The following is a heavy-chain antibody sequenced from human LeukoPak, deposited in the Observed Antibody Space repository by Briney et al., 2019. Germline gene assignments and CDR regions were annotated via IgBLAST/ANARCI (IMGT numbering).Heavy chain of an antibody. D-gene: IGHD2/OR15-2a*01. CDR3: ACKRVLGACDT. CDR2: VNTDGDST. J-gene: IGHJ3*02. Sequence: PGGSLRLSCAASGFTFNQSWMHWVRQAPGKGLVWVSRVNTDGDSTTYADFVKGRFTISRDNAKNTVFLQMNSLRADDTAIYYCACKRVLGACDTWGQGTMVTVSS. CDR1: GFTFNQSW. V-gene: IGHV3-74*01.